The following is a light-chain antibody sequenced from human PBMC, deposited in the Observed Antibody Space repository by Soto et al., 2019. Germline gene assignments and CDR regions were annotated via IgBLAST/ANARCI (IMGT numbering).Light chain of an antibody. CDR3: QQYNNSPWT. J-gene: IGKJ1*01. Sequence: EILMTQSPSTLSVSPGGRATLSCRAGQSISDTLAWYQQKPGQAPRLLIYGASKRATGFPARFSGSGSGTDFTLTISSLPSEDFEVYYCQQYNNSPWTFGQGTKVDIK. V-gene: IGKV3-15*01. CDR1: QSISDT. CDR2: GAS.